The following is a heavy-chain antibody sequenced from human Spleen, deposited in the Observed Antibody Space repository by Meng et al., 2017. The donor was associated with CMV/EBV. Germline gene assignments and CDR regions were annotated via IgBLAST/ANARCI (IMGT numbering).Heavy chain of an antibody. CDR2: INPNSGAT. CDR3: ARLYVTCSGPSCQGDEYYYYGMDV. CDR1: GYTFTAYY. D-gene: IGHD2-15*01. Sequence: ASVKVSCKASGYTFTAYYINWVRQAPGQGLEWMGWINPNSGATDYAQRFQGRVTMTRDTSISTASMDLSRLRSDDTAVYYCARLYVTCSGPSCQGDEYYYYGMDVWGHGTTVTVSS. V-gene: IGHV1-2*02. J-gene: IGHJ6*02.